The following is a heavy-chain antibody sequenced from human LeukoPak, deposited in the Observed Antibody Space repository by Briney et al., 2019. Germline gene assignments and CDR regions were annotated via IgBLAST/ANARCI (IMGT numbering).Heavy chain of an antibody. CDR2: IYPGDSDT. Sequence: PGESLQISCKGSGYSFTSYWIGWVRQMPGKGLEWMGIIYPGDSDTRYSPSFQGQVTISADKSISTAYLQWSSLKASDTAMYYCAREGYCGGDCYGGVDYWGQGTLVTVSS. J-gene: IGHJ4*02. CDR3: AREGYCGGDCYGGVDY. V-gene: IGHV5-51*01. CDR1: GYSFTSYW. D-gene: IGHD2-21*01.